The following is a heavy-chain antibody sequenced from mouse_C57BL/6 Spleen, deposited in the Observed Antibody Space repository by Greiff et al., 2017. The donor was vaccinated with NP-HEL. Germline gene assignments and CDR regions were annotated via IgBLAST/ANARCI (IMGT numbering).Heavy chain of an antibody. Sequence: QVQLQQPGAELVRPGTSVKLSCKASGYTFTSYWMHWVKQRPGQGLEWIGVIDPSDSYTNYNQKFKGKATLTVDTSSSTAYMQLSSLTSEDSAVYYCARLITTVVNYWGQGTTLTVSS. CDR1: GYTFTSYW. CDR3: ARLITTVVNY. J-gene: IGHJ2*01. V-gene: IGHV1-59*01. D-gene: IGHD1-1*01. CDR2: IDPSDSYT.